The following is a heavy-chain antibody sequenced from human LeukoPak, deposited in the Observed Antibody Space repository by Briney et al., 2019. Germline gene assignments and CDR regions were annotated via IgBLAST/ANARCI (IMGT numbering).Heavy chain of an antibody. Sequence: GGSLRLSCAASGFTFSSYWMHWVRQAPGKGLVWVSRINSDGSSTSYADSVKGRFTISRDNAKNTLYLQMNSLSAEDTAMYYCARGQGYSSSWFDYWGQGTLVTVSS. CDR2: INSDGSST. J-gene: IGHJ4*02. D-gene: IGHD6-13*01. CDR3: ARGQGYSSSWFDY. V-gene: IGHV3-74*01. CDR1: GFTFSSYW.